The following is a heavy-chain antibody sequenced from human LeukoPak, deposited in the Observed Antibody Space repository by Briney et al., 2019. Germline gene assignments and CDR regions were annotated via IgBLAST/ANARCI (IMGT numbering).Heavy chain of an antibody. J-gene: IGHJ3*02. CDR1: GGSLTNNY. CDR2: IYTRGST. CDR3: ARGLYCSADICSGGDAFDI. V-gene: IGHV4-4*07. D-gene: IGHD2-15*01. Sequence: SETLSLTCTLSGGSLTNNYWSWVRQPAGKGLEWIGRIYTRGSTNYNLSLKSRVTMSVDTSKNQFSLKLSSVTAADTAVYYCARGLYCSADICSGGDAFDICGQGTMVSVSS.